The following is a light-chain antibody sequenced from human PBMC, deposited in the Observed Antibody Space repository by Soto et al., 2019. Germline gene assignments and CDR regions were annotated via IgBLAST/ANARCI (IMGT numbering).Light chain of an antibody. J-gene: IGLJ1*01. V-gene: IGLV2-14*01. CDR1: SSDVGGYNY. CDR2: EVS. Sequence: QSALTQPASVSGSPGQSITISCTGTSSDVGGYNYVSWYQQLPGKAPKLMIYEVSHRPSGVSNRFSGSKSGNTASLTISGLQAEDEADYYCSSYTSSSSYVFGTGTKVTV. CDR3: SSYTSSSSYV.